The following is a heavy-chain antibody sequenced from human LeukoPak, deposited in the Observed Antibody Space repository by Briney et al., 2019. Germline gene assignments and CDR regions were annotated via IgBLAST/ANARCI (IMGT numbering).Heavy chain of an antibody. J-gene: IGHJ6*03. D-gene: IGHD1-26*01. CDR1: GYSLTSYW. CDR2: IYPGDSDT. CDR3: ARQIGVGATANYYYYYMDV. Sequence: GESLKISCKGSGYSLTSYWIGWVRQMPGKGLEWMGIIYPGDSDTRYSPSFQGQVTISADKSISTAYLQWSSLKASDTAMYYCARQIGVGATANYYYYYMDVWGKGTTVTVSS. V-gene: IGHV5-51*01.